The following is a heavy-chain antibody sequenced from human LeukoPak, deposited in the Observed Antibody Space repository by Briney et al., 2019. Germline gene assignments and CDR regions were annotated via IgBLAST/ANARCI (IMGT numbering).Heavy chain of an antibody. CDR3: ARESLLGFDY. CDR1: GFTFSSYW. V-gene: IGHV3-7*03. CDR2: INQDGSEK. Sequence: GGSLRLSCAASGFTFSSYWLSWVSQAPGKGLEWVAHINQDGSEKYSVDSVKGRFTISRDNAKNSLYLQMNSLRAEDTAVYYCARESLLGFDYWGLGTLVTVSS. J-gene: IGHJ4*02. D-gene: IGHD2-15*01.